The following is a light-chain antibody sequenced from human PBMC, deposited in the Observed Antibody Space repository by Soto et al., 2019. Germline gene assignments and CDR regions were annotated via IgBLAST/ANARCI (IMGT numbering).Light chain of an antibody. J-gene: IGKJ1*01. CDR3: QHYNSYSEA. CDR2: KSS. CDR1: QTISSW. Sequence: DIQMTQSPSTLSGSVGDRVTITCRASQTISSWLAWYQQKPGKAPKLLIYKSSTLKSGAPSRFSGSGSGTEFTLTISSLQPDDFATYYGQHYNSYSEAFGQGTKV. V-gene: IGKV1-5*03.